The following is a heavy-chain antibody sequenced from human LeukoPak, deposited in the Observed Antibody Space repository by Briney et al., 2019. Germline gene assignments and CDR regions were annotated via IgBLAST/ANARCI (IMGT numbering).Heavy chain of an antibody. Sequence: ASVKVSCKASGCTFTGYAMHWVRQAPGQRLEWMGWINAGNGDTKYSQKFQGRVTITRDTSASTAYMELSSLRSEDTAVYYCARGYCSSTSCQYYSDYWGQGTLVTVSS. CDR3: ARGYCSSTSCQYYSDY. CDR1: GCTFTGYA. CDR2: INAGNGDT. J-gene: IGHJ4*02. V-gene: IGHV1-3*01. D-gene: IGHD2-2*01.